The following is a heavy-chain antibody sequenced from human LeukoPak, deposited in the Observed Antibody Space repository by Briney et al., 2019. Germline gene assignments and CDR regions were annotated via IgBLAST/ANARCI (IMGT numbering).Heavy chain of an antibody. J-gene: IGHJ4*02. CDR2: IYTSGST. V-gene: IGHV4-61*02. CDR1: GGSISSTSYY. CDR3: AREATADILTGYYTSPHFDY. Sequence: PSETLSLTCTVSGGSISSTSYYWSWIRQPAGKGLEWIGRIYTSGSTNYNPSLKSRVTMSVDTSKNQFSLKLSSVTAADTAVYYCAREATADILTGYYTSPHFDYWGQGTLVTVSS. D-gene: IGHD3-9*01.